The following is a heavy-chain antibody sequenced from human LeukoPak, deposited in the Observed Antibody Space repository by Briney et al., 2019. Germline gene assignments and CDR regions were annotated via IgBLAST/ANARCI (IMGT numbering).Heavy chain of an antibody. CDR3: ATGRDPYKTGH. V-gene: IGHV4-59*01. CDR1: GGSFSPAH. D-gene: IGHD5-24*01. CDR2: ICDNGNT. J-gene: IGHJ4*02. Sequence: SETLSLTCTFSGGSFSPAHWSWIRQPPGKGLEWIGVICDNGNTDYNPSLKSRVTISVDTSKSQFSLKLSSLAAADTAVYYCATGRDPYKTGHWGQGTLVTVSS.